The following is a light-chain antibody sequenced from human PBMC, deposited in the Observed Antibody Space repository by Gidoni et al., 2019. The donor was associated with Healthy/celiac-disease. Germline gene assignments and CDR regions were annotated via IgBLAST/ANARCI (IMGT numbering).Light chain of an antibody. CDR3: QQYGSSPWT. V-gene: IGKV3-20*01. CDR1: QSVNSSY. J-gene: IGKJ1*01. Sequence: EIVLTQSPGTLSLSPGERATLSCRASQSVNSSYLAWYQQKPGQAPRLLIYGASSRATGIPDRFSGSGSGTDFTLTISRLDPEDFAVYDCQQYGSSPWTFGQGTKVEIK. CDR2: GAS.